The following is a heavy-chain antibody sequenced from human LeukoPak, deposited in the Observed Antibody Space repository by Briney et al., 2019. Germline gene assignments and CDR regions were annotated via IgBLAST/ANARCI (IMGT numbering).Heavy chain of an antibody. J-gene: IGHJ5*02. V-gene: IGHV1-69*04. Sequence: SVKVSCKASGGTFSSYAISWVRQAPGQGLEWMGRIIPILGIANYAQKFQGRVTITADKSTSTAYMELSSLRSEDTAVYYCARGSYYDSSGPTHLVRFDPWGRGTLVTVSS. D-gene: IGHD3-22*01. CDR3: ARGSYYDSSGPTHLVRFDP. CDR1: GGTFSSYA. CDR2: IIPILGIA.